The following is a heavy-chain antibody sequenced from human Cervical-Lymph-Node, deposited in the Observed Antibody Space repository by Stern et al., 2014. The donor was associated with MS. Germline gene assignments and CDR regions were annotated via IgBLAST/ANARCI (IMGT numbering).Heavy chain of an antibody. Sequence: EMQLVESGGGLVQPGGSLRLSCAASGFTFSNYWMHWVRQAPGKGLVWVSRINSDGSTTTYADSVKGRFTISRDNAKNTLYLQMSSLRAEDTAVYYCATGRDSSGYFWGQGTLVTVSS. D-gene: IGHD3-22*01. CDR3: ATGRDSSGYF. J-gene: IGHJ4*02. CDR2: INSDGSTT. V-gene: IGHV3-74*02. CDR1: GFTFSNYW.